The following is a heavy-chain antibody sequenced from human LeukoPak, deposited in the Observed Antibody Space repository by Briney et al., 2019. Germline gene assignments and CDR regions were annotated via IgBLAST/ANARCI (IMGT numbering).Heavy chain of an antibody. CDR3: VRDERGVTAGGEYYFDY. V-gene: IGHV1-18*04. Sequence: ASVKVSCKASGYTFTGYYMHWVRQAPGRGLEWVGWISNYNGLTHSAPRFQGRVTVTTDTFTSTAYMELRSLTSDDTAVYFCVRDERGVTAGGEYYFDYWGQGTLVTVSS. D-gene: IGHD2-21*01. CDR1: GYTFTGYY. J-gene: IGHJ4*02. CDR2: ISNYNGLT.